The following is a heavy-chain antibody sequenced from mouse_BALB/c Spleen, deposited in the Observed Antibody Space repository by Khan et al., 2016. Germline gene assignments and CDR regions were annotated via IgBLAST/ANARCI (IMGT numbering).Heavy chain of an antibody. J-gene: IGHJ3*01. Sequence: QVQLQQSAAELARPGASVKMSCKASGYTFTNYTMHWIKQRPGQGLEWSGYISPSSGYTEYNKKFKDKTKLTSDNSSGTAYMQLSSLTSEDSAFYYCARDYPYAPCFPYLGQGTLVSVSA. CDR1: GYTFTNYT. CDR2: ISPSSGYT. D-gene: IGHD2-14*01. CDR3: ARDYPYAPCFPY. V-gene: IGHV1-4*02.